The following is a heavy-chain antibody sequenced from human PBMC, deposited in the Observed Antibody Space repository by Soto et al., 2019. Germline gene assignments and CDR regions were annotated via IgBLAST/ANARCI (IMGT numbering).Heavy chain of an antibody. CDR1: GGSIDRSNYY. V-gene: IGHV4-39*01. CDR3: ARHFVAVVIKGWGY. J-gene: IGHJ4*02. Sequence: QLQLQESGPGLVKPSETLSLTCTVSGGSIDRSNYYWDWIRQPPGKGLEWIGTTYYNGNAYYNPSLKSRDTMSVDTSKNQFSLKLISVTAADTAVYYCARHFVAVVIKGWGYWGQGTLVTVSS. D-gene: IGHD3-22*01. CDR2: TYYNGNA.